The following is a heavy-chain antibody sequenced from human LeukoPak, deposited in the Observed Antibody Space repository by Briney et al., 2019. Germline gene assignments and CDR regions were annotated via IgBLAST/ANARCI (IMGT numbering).Heavy chain of an antibody. Sequence: PSETLSLTCTVSGGSISSYYWSWIRQPPGKGLEWIGYIYYSGSTNYNPSLKSRVTISVDKSKNQFSLKLSSVTAADTAVYYCASGLRDILTGYYFDYWGQGTLVTVSS. CDR3: ASGLRDILTGYYFDY. D-gene: IGHD3-9*01. CDR2: IYYSGST. CDR1: GGSISSYY. J-gene: IGHJ4*02. V-gene: IGHV4-59*12.